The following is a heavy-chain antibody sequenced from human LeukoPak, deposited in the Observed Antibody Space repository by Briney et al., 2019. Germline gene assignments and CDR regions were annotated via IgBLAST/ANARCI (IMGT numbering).Heavy chain of an antibody. CDR1: GFTVSNNY. J-gene: IGHJ6*03. CDR2: IYSGGST. Sequence: GGSLRLSCAASGFTVSNNYMSWVRQAPGKGLEWVSLIYSGGSTYYADSVKGRFTISRDNAKNSLYLQMNSLRAEDTAVYYCARDVYSYGYWGYYYYYYMDVWGKGTTVTVSS. D-gene: IGHD5-18*01. CDR3: ARDVYSYGYWGYYYYYYMDV. V-gene: IGHV3-66*01.